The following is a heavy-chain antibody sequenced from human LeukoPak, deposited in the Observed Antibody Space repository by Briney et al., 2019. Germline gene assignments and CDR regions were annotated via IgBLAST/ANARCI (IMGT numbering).Heavy chain of an antibody. CDR3: ARKGYCSSTSCQSLDY. CDR2: ISYDGSNK. D-gene: IGHD2-2*01. Sequence: GGSLRLSCAASGFTFSSYGMHWVRQAPGKGLEWVAVISYDGSNKYYADSVKGRFTISRDNSKNTLYLQMNSLRAEDTAVYYCARKGYCSSTSCQSLDYWGQGTLVTVSS. V-gene: IGHV3-30*03. J-gene: IGHJ4*02. CDR1: GFTFSSYG.